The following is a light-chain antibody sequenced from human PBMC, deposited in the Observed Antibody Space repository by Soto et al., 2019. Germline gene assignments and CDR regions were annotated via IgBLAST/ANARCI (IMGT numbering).Light chain of an antibody. CDR3: QQYNNWPPIT. CDR2: GAS. Sequence: EIVMTQSPATLSVSPGERATLSCRASQSVSSNLAWYQQKPGQAPRLLIYGASTRATGIPARFSGSGSGTEFPPTISSLQSEDFAVYSCQQYNNWPPITFGQGTRLEIK. V-gene: IGKV3-15*01. J-gene: IGKJ5*01. CDR1: QSVSSN.